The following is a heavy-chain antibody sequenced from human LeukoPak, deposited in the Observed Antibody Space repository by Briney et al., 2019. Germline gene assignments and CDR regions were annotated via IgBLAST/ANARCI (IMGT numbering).Heavy chain of an antibody. CDR1: GGSFSGYY. CDR3: ARGRFKPRYNSSWRWFDP. J-gene: IGHJ5*02. D-gene: IGHD6-13*01. Sequence: SETLSLTCAVYGGSFSGYYWSWIRQPPGKGLEWIGEINHSGSTNYNPSLKSRVTISVDTSKNQFSLKLSSVAAADTAVYYCARGRFKPRYNSSWRWFDPWGQGTLVTVSS. V-gene: IGHV4-34*01. CDR2: INHSGST.